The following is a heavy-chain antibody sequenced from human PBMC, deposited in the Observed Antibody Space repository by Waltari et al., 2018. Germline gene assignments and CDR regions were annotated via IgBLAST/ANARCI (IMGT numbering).Heavy chain of an antibody. CDR3: ARGWRDCGGDCYSGYNWFDP. CDR1: GFTFSSYS. Sequence: EVQLVESGGGLVKPGGSLRLSCAASGFTFSSYSMNWVRRAPGKGLEWVSSISSSSSYISYADSVKGRFTISRDNAKNSLYLQMNSLRAEDTAVYYCARGWRDCGGDCYSGYNWFDPWGQGTLVTVSS. D-gene: IGHD2-21*01. J-gene: IGHJ5*02. V-gene: IGHV3-21*01. CDR2: ISSSSSYI.